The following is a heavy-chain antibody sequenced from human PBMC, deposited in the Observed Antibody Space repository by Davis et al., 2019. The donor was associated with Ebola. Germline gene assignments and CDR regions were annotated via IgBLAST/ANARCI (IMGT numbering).Heavy chain of an antibody. J-gene: IGHJ4*02. Sequence: SVKVSCKASGGTFSSYAISWVRQAPGQGLEWMGGIIPIFGTANCAQKFQGRVTITADKSTSTAYMELSSLRSEDTAVYYCARGLYSGYDDGLDYWGQGTLVTVSS. CDR3: ARGLYSGYDDGLDY. CDR1: GGTFSSYA. V-gene: IGHV1-69*06. CDR2: IIPIFGTA. D-gene: IGHD5-12*01.